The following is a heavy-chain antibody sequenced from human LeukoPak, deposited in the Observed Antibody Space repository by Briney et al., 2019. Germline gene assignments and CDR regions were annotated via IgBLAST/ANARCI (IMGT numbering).Heavy chain of an antibody. J-gene: IGHJ6*03. CDR3: ARLNDGDRYYYYYYMDV. V-gene: IGHV4-34*01. Sequence: SETLSLTCAVYGGSFSAYYWSWIRQPPGKGLEWIGEINHSGSTNYNPSLKSRVTISVDTTKNQFSLKLNSVTAADTAVYYCARLNDGDRYYYYYYMDVWGKGTTVTVSS. CDR2: INHSGST. D-gene: IGHD4-17*01. CDR1: GGSFSAYY.